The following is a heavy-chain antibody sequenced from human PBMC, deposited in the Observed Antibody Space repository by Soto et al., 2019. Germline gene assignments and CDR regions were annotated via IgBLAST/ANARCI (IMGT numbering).Heavy chain of an antibody. Sequence: KTSETLSLTCTVSGGSISSGGYYWSWIRQHPGKGLEWIGYIYYSGSTYYNPSLKSRVTISVDTSKNQFSLKLSSVTAADTAVYYCARGTGIRGMDVWGQGTTVTVSS. CDR2: IYYSGST. V-gene: IGHV4-31*03. CDR1: GGSISSGGYY. D-gene: IGHD3-10*01. J-gene: IGHJ6*02. CDR3: ARGTGIRGMDV.